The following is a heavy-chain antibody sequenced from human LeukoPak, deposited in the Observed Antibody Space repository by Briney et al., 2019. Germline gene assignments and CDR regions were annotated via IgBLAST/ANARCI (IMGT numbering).Heavy chain of an antibody. D-gene: IGHD1-26*01. CDR1: GGSISSGGYY. V-gene: IGHV4-31*03. Sequence: SETLSLTCTDSGGSISSGGYYWSWIRQHPGKGLEWIGYIYYSGSTYYNPSLKSRVTISVDTSKNQFSLKLSSVTAADTAVYYCARAWELLRRIDYWGQGTLVTVSS. CDR2: IYYSGST. J-gene: IGHJ4*02. CDR3: ARAWELLRRIDY.